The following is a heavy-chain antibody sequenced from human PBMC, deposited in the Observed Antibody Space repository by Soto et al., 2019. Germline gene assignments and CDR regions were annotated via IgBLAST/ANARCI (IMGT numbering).Heavy chain of an antibody. V-gene: IGHV3-11*01. CDR1: GFIFSDYY. J-gene: IGHJ3*02. CDR2: ISNSGGNI. D-gene: IGHD4-17*01. CDR3: ARDSVGDGAYEEGHAFDI. Sequence: GGSLRLSCAASGFIFSDYYMTWIRQAPGKGPEWVSYISNSGGNIYYADSVKGRFTISRDNAKNSLYLQMNSLRAEDTAVYFCARDSVGDGAYEEGHAFDIWGQGTMVTVSS.